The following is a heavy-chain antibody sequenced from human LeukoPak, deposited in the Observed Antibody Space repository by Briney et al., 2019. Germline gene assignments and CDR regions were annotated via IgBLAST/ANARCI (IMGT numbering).Heavy chain of an antibody. Sequence: GGSLRLSCAASGFTFSNYAMSWVRQAPGKGLEWVSGISSSGGSTYSAGSVKGRFTISRDNAKSTLYVQMNRLRAEDTAVYYCAKDHYSNYGYFDYWGQGTLVTVSS. V-gene: IGHV3-23*01. CDR1: GFTFSNYA. CDR3: AKDHYSNYGYFDY. D-gene: IGHD4-11*01. CDR2: ISSSGGST. J-gene: IGHJ4*02.